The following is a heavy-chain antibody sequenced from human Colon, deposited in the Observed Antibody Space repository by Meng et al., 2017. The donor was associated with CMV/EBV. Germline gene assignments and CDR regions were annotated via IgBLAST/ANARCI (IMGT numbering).Heavy chain of an antibody. CDR2: VYYSGTT. J-gene: IGHJ4*02. V-gene: IGHV4-59*01. D-gene: IGHD5-24*01. CDR3: ARVGGDGHNLRLYYFDY. Sequence: ESLKISCTASGFTFGDYAMSWVRQAPGKGLEWIGYVYYSGTTNYNPSLKSRLTISLDTSKNQFSLKLNSVTAADTAVYYCARVGGDGHNLRLYYFDYWGQGTLVTVSS. CDR1: GFTFGDYA.